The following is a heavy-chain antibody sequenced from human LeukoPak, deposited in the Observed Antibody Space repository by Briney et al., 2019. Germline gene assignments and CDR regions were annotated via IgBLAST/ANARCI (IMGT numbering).Heavy chain of an antibody. CDR2: ICPGDSDL. J-gene: IGHJ4*02. D-gene: IGHD6-19*01. V-gene: IGHV5-51*01. Sequence: GESLQISCKGSGYSFSTYWIGWVRQMPGKGLEWMGIICPGDSDLRYSPSLQGQVTISADKSISTAYLQWSSLKASDTAMYYCARVRKQYGSGWYFDFWGQGTLVTVSS. CDR1: GYSFSTYW. CDR3: ARVRKQYGSGWYFDF.